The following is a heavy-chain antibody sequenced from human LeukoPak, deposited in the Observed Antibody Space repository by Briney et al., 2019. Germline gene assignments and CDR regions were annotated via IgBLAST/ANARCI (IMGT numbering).Heavy chain of an antibody. CDR3: ARPNITSYYDSRGYDAFDV. V-gene: IGHV5-51*01. J-gene: IGHJ3*01. Sequence: GESLKISCKGSGYSFTTSWIGWVRQMPGKGLEWMGIIYPGDSDTRYSPSFQGHVTISADKSISTAYLQWSSLKASDTAMYYCARPNITSYYDSRGYDAFDVWGQGTMVTVSS. CDR1: GYSFTTSW. D-gene: IGHD3-22*01. CDR2: IYPGDSDT.